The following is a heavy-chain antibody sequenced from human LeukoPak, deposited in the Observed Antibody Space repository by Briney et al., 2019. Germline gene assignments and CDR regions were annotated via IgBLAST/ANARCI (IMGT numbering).Heavy chain of an antibody. CDR3: ARDLGRSILRPFADV. CDR1: GFTFSSYS. J-gene: IGHJ6*02. Sequence: GGSLRLSCAASGFTFSSYSMNWVRQAPGKGLEWVSSISSSSSYIYYADSVKGRFTISRDNAKNSLYLQMNSLRAEDTAVYYCARDLGRSILRPFADVWGQGTTVTVSS. V-gene: IGHV3-21*01. CDR2: ISSSSSYI. D-gene: IGHD6-6*01.